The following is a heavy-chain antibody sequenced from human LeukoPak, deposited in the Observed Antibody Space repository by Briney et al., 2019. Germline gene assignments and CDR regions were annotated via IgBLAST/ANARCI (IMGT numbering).Heavy chain of an antibody. Sequence: AAALKISSKASGYSSTSYRSGWVRHLAGKRLEWMGIIYPNDSTTRYSPSIQGQVTISDDKSISTAYLQWSGLKASDTAMYYCAKQPTSMVRGSIITDYYFDFWGQGTLVTVSS. V-gene: IGHV5-51*01. CDR3: AKQPTSMVRGSIITDYYFDF. CDR2: IYPNDSTT. J-gene: IGHJ4*02. CDR1: GYSSTSYR. D-gene: IGHD3-10*01.